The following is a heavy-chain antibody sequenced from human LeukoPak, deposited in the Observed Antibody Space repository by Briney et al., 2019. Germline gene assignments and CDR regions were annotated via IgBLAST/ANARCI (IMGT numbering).Heavy chain of an antibody. Sequence: GGSLRLSCAASGFTFSSYAMSWVRQAPGKGLEWVAVISYDGSNKYYADSVKGRFTISRDNSKNTLYLQMNSLRAEDTAVYYCARERIFVGFDYWGQGTLVTVSS. D-gene: IGHD2/OR15-2a*01. J-gene: IGHJ4*02. CDR3: ARERIFVGFDY. CDR2: ISYDGSNK. CDR1: GFTFSSYA. V-gene: IGHV3-30-3*01.